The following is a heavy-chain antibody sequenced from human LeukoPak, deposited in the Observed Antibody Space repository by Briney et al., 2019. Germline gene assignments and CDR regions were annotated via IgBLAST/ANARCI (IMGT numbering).Heavy chain of an antibody. CDR3: ARVEAAAGPFDY. V-gene: IGHV4-59*11. D-gene: IGHD6-13*01. Sequence: PSETLSLTCTVSGGSISSHYWSWIRQPPGKGLEWIGYIYYSGSTNYNPSLKSRVTISADTSKNQFSLKLSSVTAADTAVYYCARVEAAAGPFDYWGQGTLVTVSS. CDR2: IYYSGST. J-gene: IGHJ4*02. CDR1: GGSISSHY.